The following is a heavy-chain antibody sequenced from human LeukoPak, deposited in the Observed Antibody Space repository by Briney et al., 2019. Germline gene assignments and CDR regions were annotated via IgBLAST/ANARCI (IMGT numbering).Heavy chain of an antibody. V-gene: IGHV4-34*01. CDR1: GGSFSGYY. Sequence: SETLSLTCAVYGGSFSGYYWSWIRQPPGKGLEWIGEINHSGSTNYNPSLKSRVTISVDTSKNQFSLKLSSVTAADTAVYYCARVGDSSGYYYPAYFQHWGQGTLVTVSS. CDR3: ARVGDSSGYYYPAYFQH. CDR2: INHSGST. D-gene: IGHD3-22*01. J-gene: IGHJ1*01.